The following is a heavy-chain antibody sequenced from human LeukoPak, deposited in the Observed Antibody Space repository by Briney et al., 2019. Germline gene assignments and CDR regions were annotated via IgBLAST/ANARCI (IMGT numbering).Heavy chain of an antibody. Sequence: SETLSLTCTVCGGSLSGYYWGWIRQPPGKGLECIGYIHSTEGTAHNASLKSRLTISLDTSKNQLSLTLSSVTAADTAIYYCARHVYGEGMVVWGKGTTVTVSS. CDR2: IHSTEGT. D-gene: IGHD2-8*01. V-gene: IGHV4-59*08. J-gene: IGHJ6*04. CDR1: GGSLSGYY. CDR3: ARHVYGEGMVV.